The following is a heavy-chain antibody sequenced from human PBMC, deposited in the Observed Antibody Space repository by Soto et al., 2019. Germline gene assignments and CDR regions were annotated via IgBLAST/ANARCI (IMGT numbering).Heavy chain of an antibody. Sequence: EVHLLDSGGDLVQPGGSLRLSCAASGFTFSDYGMAWVRQGPGKGLEWVSTIGGGDGSTYYADSVKGRFTISRDNSNSALYLQMNSLRVGDTAIYYCAKGILVKPPGTRTFDIWGQGTMVIVSS. CDR3: AKGILVKPPGTRTFDI. J-gene: IGHJ3*02. V-gene: IGHV3-23*01. CDR2: IGGGDGST. D-gene: IGHD6-13*01. CDR1: GFTFSDYG.